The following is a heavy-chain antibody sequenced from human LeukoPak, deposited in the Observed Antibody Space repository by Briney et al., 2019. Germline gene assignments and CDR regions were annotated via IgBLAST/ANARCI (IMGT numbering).Heavy chain of an antibody. CDR2: ISAYDGNT. V-gene: IGHV1-18*01. CDR3: ARITIFGVDVAWFDP. Sequence: ASVKVSCKASGYTFTSYGISWVRQAPGQGLEWMGWISAYDGNTNYAQKVQGRVTMSTDTSTSTAYMELRSLRSDDTAVYYCARITIFGVDVAWFDPWGQGTLVTVSS. D-gene: IGHD3-3*01. CDR1: GYTFTSYG. J-gene: IGHJ5*02.